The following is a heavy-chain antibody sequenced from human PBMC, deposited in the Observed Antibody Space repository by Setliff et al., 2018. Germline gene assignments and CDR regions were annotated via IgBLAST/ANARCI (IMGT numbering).Heavy chain of an antibody. V-gene: IGHV1-18*01. J-gene: IGHJ4*02. CDR1: GYTFSNHG. Sequence: ASVKVSCKASGYTFSNHGVTWVRQAPGQGLEWMGWATVYNGNTKYAQNLQGRLTLTTDISTSTAYMELGSLTTDDTAVYYCARVESMVRGKNILRHFDYWGQGIQVTVSS. CDR3: ARVESMVRGKNILRHFDY. CDR2: ATVYNGNT. D-gene: IGHD3-10*01.